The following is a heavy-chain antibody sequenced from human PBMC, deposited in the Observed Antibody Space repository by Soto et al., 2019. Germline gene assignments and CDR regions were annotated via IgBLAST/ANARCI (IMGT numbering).Heavy chain of an antibody. CDR2: ISHSGST. CDR1: GGSISSGGYS. D-gene: IGHD3-10*01. V-gene: IGHV4-30-2*01. CDR3: AAIGPGYYYYYSMDV. Sequence: QLQLLESGSGLVKPSQTLSLTCAVSGGSISSGGYSWSWIRQPPGKGLEWIGYISHSGSTYYNPSLKSRVTISVDRSKNQFSLKLSSVTAAATAVYYCAAIGPGYYYYYSMDVWGQGTTVNVSS. J-gene: IGHJ6*02.